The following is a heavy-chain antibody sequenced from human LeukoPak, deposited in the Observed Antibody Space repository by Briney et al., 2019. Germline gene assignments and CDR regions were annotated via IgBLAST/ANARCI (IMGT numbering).Heavy chain of an antibody. J-gene: IGHJ4*01. V-gene: IGHV4-34*01. CDR1: GGSFSGYY. D-gene: IGHD3-22*01. CDR3: ATTWHYDSRGYLFED. CDR2: INHSGST. Sequence: SPSETLSLTCAVYGGSFSGYYWSWIRQPPGKGLEWIGEINHSGSTNYNPSLKSRVSISLDTSKNQVSLSVTSVTAADTAVNFCATTWHYDSRGYLFEDWGHGTRVTVSS.